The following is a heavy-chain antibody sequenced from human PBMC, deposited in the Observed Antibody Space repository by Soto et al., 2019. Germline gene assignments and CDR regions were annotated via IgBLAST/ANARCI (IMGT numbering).Heavy chain of an antibody. V-gene: IGHV3-11*01. Sequence: ESGGGLVKPGGSLRLSCTASGFIFSDFNMAWIRQAPGKGLEWVSYISSDGSATYKDSVKGRFTVSRDNAKDSLYLQMNSLRDEDTAVYYCVRDRDRRWFDPWGQGTLVTVSS. CDR3: VRDRDRRWFDP. D-gene: IGHD3-10*01. CDR2: ISSDGSAT. J-gene: IGHJ5*02. CDR1: GFIFSDFN.